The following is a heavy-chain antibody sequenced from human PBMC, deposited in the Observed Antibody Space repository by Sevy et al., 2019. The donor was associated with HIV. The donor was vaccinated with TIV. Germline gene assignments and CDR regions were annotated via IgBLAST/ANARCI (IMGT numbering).Heavy chain of an antibody. J-gene: IGHJ4*02. Sequence: GGSLRLSCAASGFTFSNAWMNWVRQAPGKGLEWVGRIKSKTDGGTTDYAAPVKGSFTISRDDSKNTLYLQMYSLKTEDTAVYYCTTDGGGYNYGYSFDYWGQGTLVTVSS. D-gene: IGHD5-18*01. CDR1: GFTFSNAW. CDR2: IKSKTDGGTT. V-gene: IGHV3-15*07. CDR3: TTDGGGYNYGYSFDY.